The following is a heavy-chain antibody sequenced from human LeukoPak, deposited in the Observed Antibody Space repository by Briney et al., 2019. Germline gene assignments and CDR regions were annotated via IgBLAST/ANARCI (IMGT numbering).Heavy chain of an antibody. CDR3: ARVSTYYYDSSGYYPIDY. CDR2: IYYSGST. CDR1: GGSISGYY. J-gene: IGHJ4*02. V-gene: IGHV4-59*06. Sequence: SETLSLTCTVSGGSISGYYWSWIRQHPGKGLEWIGYIYYSGSTYYNPSLKSRVIISVDTSKNQFSLKLSSVTAADTAVYYCARVSTYYYDSSGYYPIDYWGQGTLVTVSS. D-gene: IGHD3-22*01.